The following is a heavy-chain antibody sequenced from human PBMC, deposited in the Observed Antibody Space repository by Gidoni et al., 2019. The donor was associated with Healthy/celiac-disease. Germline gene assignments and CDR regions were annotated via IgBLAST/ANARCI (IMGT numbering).Heavy chain of an antibody. D-gene: IGHD6-13*01. CDR3: ARDLYGSSRYSYYGMDV. CDR2: KSPNGGGT. V-gene: IGHV1-2*02. Sequence: VQLVQSGAQVKKPGASVKVSCKASGSTFTGYYMHWVRQAPGQGREWMGGKSPNGGGTNDAQKFQGRVTMTRETSIRTAYRERSRLRSDETAVYYWARDLYGSSRYSYYGMDVGGQGTTVTVSS. J-gene: IGHJ6*02. CDR1: GSTFTGYY.